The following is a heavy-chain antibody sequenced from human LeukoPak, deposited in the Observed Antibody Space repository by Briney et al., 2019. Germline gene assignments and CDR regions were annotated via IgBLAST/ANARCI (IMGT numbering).Heavy chain of an antibody. D-gene: IGHD6-13*01. CDR2: VYYSGTT. Sequence: SETLSLTCTVSGGSISSSSYYWGWIRQPPGKGLEWVGSVYYSGTTYYNPSLKSRVTISVDTSKNQFSLKLSSVTAADTAVYYCARGGSSWLPYYYYYYMDVWGKGTTVTVSS. V-gene: IGHV4-39*07. J-gene: IGHJ6*03. CDR3: ARGGSSWLPYYYYYYMDV. CDR1: GGSISSSSYY.